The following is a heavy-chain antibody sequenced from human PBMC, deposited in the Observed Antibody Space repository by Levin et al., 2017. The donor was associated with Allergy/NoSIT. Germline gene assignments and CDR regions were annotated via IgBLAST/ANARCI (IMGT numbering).Heavy chain of an antibody. CDR1: GGSFSGYY. D-gene: IGHD4-17*01. J-gene: IGHJ4*02. Sequence: SETLSLTCAVYGGSFSGYYWSWIRQPPGKGLEWIGEINHSGSTNYNPSLKSRVTISVDTSKNQFSLKLSSVTAADTAVYYCAASAPYSTVTTLGPDYWGQGTLVTVSS. CDR2: INHSGST. V-gene: IGHV4-34*01. CDR3: AASAPYSTVTTLGPDY.